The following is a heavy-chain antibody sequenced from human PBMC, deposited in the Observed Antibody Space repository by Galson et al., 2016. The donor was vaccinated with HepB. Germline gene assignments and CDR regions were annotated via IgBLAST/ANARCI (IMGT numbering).Heavy chain of an antibody. D-gene: IGHD2-2*02. CDR1: GDSVSSNSAA. Sequence: CAISGDSVSSNSAAWNWIRQSPSRGLEWLGRTYYRSKWYDDYAVSVKSRIIINPDTSKNQFSLQLNSVTPEDTAVYYFASDGGYCSTTNCYTGYYGMDVWGQGTTVTVSS. V-gene: IGHV6-1*01. CDR3: ASDGGYCSTTNCYTGYYGMDV. J-gene: IGHJ6*02. CDR2: TYYRSKWYD.